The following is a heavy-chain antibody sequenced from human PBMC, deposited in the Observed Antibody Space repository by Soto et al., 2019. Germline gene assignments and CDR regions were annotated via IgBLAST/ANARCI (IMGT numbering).Heavy chain of an antibody. CDR1: GFTFSSYC. J-gene: IGHJ4*02. D-gene: IGHD6-19*01. Sequence: VGSLRLSCAASGFTFSSYCLSWGRQAPGKGLEWVANIKQAGSEKYYVDSVKGRFTISRDNAKNSLYLQMNSLRAEDTAVYYCTRSAIEVAGTPSWIDFWCQGT. CDR3: TRSAIEVAGTPSWIDF. V-gene: IGHV3-7*01. CDR2: IKQAGSEK.